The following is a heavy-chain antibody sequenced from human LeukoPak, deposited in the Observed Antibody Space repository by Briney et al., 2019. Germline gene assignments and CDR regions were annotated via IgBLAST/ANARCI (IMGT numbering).Heavy chain of an antibody. Sequence: PGGSPRLSCAASGFTFSSYGMHWVRQAPGKGLEWVAVISYDVGKKYYADSVKGRFTISRDNSKNTLYLQMNSLRAEDTAVYYCARARSSYGYGDAFDIWGQGTMVTVSS. V-gene: IGHV3-30*03. CDR3: ARARSSYGYGDAFDI. CDR1: GFTFSSYG. J-gene: IGHJ3*02. D-gene: IGHD5-18*01. CDR2: ISYDVGKK.